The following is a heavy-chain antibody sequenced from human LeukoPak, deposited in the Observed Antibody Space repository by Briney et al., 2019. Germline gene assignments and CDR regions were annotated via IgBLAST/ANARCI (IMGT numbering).Heavy chain of an antibody. D-gene: IGHD6-19*01. V-gene: IGHV3-21*01. Sequence: GGSLRLSCAASGFNFNVYNMNWVRQAPGKGLEWVSFISSRGTFMYYADSVRGRFTISRDNANNSLFLQMTGLRVEDTAVYYCVRRRGGAVAGNWYFDLWGRGTLVTVSS. CDR1: GFNFNVYN. CDR2: ISSRGTFM. CDR3: VRRRGGAVAGNWYFDL. J-gene: IGHJ2*01.